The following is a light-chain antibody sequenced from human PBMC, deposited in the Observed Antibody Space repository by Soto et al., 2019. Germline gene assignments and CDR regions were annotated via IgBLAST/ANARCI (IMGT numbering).Light chain of an antibody. CDR2: DTS. V-gene: IGLV7-46*01. CDR3: SPFYGAVLV. CDR1: TGAVTSGHY. Sequence: QAVVTQEPSLTVSPGGTVTLTCGSSTGAVTSGHYPYWFQQKSGQAPKTLIFDTSNKQSWTPARFSGSLLGGRAALTLSGAQSEDEAEYYCSPFYGAVLVFGGGTKVTVL. J-gene: IGLJ3*02.